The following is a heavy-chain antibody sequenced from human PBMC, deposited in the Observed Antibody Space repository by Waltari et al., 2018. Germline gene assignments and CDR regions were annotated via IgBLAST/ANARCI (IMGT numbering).Heavy chain of an antibody. CDR1: GFTFSSYE. V-gene: IGHV3-48*03. J-gene: IGHJ6*02. CDR3: AREGDIVVVVAATDYYGMDV. D-gene: IGHD2-15*01. Sequence: EVQLVESGGGLVQPGGSLRLSCAASGFTFSSYEMNWVRQAPGTGLEWVSYISSSGSTIYYADSVKGRFTISRDNAKNSLYLQMNSLRAEDTAVYYCAREGDIVVVVAATDYYGMDVWGQGTTVTVSS. CDR2: ISSSGSTI.